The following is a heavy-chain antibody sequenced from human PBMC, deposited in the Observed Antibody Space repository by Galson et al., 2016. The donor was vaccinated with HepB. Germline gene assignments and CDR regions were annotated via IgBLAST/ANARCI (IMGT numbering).Heavy chain of an antibody. J-gene: IGHJ6*04. V-gene: IGHV4-39*01. CDR1: GGSINSSPYY. CDR3: ARAYSSGWTGYYYGMDG. D-gene: IGHD6-19*01. Sequence: SETLSLTCSVSGGSINSSPYYWGWIRQPPGKGLEWTGSMFYSGSTYYNPSLKSRVTISVDTSKNQFSLKLSPVTAADTAVYYCARAYSSGWTGYYYGMDGGGKGTMVTVSS. CDR2: MFYSGST.